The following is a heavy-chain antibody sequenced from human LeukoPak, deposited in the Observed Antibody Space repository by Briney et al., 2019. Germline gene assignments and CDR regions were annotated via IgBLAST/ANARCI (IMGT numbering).Heavy chain of an antibody. Sequence: SETLSLTCAVYGGSFSGYYWSWIRQPPGKGLEWIGEINHSGSTNYNPSLKSRVTISVDTSKNQFSLKLSSVTAADTAVYYCARISSHYRGVDYWGQGTLVTVSS. CDR1: GGSFSGYY. D-gene: IGHD1-26*01. V-gene: IGHV4-34*01. J-gene: IGHJ4*02. CDR2: INHSGST. CDR3: ARISSHYRGVDY.